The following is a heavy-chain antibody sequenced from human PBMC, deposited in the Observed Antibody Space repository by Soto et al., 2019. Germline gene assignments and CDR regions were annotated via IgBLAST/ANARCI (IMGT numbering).Heavy chain of an antibody. CDR3: ARDPGSGSYYGWFDP. V-gene: IGHV4-59*01. CDR1: GGSISRYY. Sequence: QVQLQESGPGLVKPSETLSLTCTVSGGSISRYYWNWIRQPPGKGLEWIGYIYYSGSTNYNPSLKSRVTIPEDLSMXPFSLKLSSVTAADTAVYYCARDPGSGSYYGWFDPWGQGTLVTVSS. CDR2: IYYSGST. D-gene: IGHD3-10*01. J-gene: IGHJ5*02.